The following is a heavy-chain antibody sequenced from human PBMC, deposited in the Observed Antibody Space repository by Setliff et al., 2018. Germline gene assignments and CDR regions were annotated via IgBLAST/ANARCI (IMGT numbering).Heavy chain of an antibody. Sequence: GGSLRLSCAASGITLSSYGMDWVRQAPGKGLEWVSFIQTNGNDKNYADSVKGRFTIYRDDSKNTLYLQMDSLRPEDTAIYYCARTDGTNLGYFDNWGQGTLVTVS. J-gene: IGHJ4*02. CDR3: ARTDGTNLGYFDN. D-gene: IGHD2-8*01. V-gene: IGHV3-30*02. CDR2: IQTNGNDK. CDR1: GITLSSYG.